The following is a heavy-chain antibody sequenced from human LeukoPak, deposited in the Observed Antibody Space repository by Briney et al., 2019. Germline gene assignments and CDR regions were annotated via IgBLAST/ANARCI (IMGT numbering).Heavy chain of an antibody. V-gene: IGHV4-34*01. D-gene: IGHD3-22*01. CDR2: INHSGST. Sequence: PSETLSLTCAVYGGSFSGYYWSWIRQPPGKGLEWIGEINHSGSTNYNPSLKSRVTISVDTSKNQFSLKLSSVTAADTAVYYCARGRSSGYYKYYYYYYYMDVWGKGTTVTVPS. CDR3: ARGRSSGYYKYYYYYYYMDV. J-gene: IGHJ6*03. CDR1: GGSFSGYY.